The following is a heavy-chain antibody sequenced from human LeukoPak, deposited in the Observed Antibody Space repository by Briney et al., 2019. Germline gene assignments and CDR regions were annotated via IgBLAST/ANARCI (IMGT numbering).Heavy chain of an antibody. J-gene: IGHJ2*01. CDR1: GFTFTNYW. V-gene: IGHV3-7*01. CDR3: VRHYTRHSWYFDL. Sequence: GGSLRLSCAASGFTFTNYWMSWVRQAPGKGLEWVANIKQDGSEKYYVDSVKGRFTISRDNAKNSLYLQMNSLRAEDTAVYYCVRHYTRHSWYFDLWGRGTLVTVSS. CDR2: IKQDGSEK. D-gene: IGHD3-10*01.